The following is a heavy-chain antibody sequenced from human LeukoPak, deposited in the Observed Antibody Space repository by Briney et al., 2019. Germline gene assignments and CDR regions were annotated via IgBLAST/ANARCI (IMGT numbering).Heavy chain of an antibody. J-gene: IGHJ4*02. CDR1: GFTFNNYA. V-gene: IGHV3-23*01. CDR2: TAGSGISK. D-gene: IGHD3-22*01. Sequence: GGSLRLSCVASGFTFNNYAMSWVRQAPGRGLEWASSTAGSGISKDYADSVKGRFTISIDKSKNTLYLQMDNLRAEDTGVYFCARLPTFYYESSGYHYDYWGQGTLVTVSS. CDR3: ARLPTFYYESSGYHYDY.